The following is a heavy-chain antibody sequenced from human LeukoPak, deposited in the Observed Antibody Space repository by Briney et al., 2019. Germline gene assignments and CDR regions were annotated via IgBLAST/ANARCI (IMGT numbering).Heavy chain of an antibody. V-gene: IGHV3-30*02. J-gene: IGHJ4*02. D-gene: IGHD3-22*01. CDR2: IRYDGSNT. Sequence: PGGSLRLSCAASGFTFSSYGMHWVRQAPGKGLEWVTFIRYDGSNTNYADSVKGRFTISRDNSKNTLYLQMNSPRVEDTAVYYCAKDSSGYRTTVDYWGQGTLVTVSS. CDR1: GFTFSSYG. CDR3: AKDSSGYRTTVDY.